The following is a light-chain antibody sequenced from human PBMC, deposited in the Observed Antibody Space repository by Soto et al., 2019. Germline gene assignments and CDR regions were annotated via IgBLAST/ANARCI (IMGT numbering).Light chain of an antibody. V-gene: IGKV1-5*01. Sequence: DIQMTQSPSTLPASVGDRVTITCRASQSISNWLAWYQHKPGKAPKLLIYDASSLESGVPSRFSGSGSGTEFTLTIAGLQPDDFATYYCQQFNSYPITFGQGTRLEIK. CDR1: QSISNW. CDR3: QQFNSYPIT. J-gene: IGKJ5*01. CDR2: DAS.